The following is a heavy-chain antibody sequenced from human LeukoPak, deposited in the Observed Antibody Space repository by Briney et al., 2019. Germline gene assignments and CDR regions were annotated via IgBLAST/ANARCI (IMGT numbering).Heavy chain of an antibody. V-gene: IGHV4-4*09. J-gene: IGHJ4*02. CDR3: ARIPLGYSGAYYFDY. Sequence: PSETLSLTCTVSRGSISGSIRSYYWSWLRQPPGKGLEWIGYISSSGSANDNPSLRSRVTISVDTSKNQFFLNLSSVSAAGTAVYYCARIPLGYSGAYYFDYWGQGTLVTVSP. D-gene: IGHD5-12*01. CDR2: ISSSGSA. CDR1: RGSISGSIRSYY.